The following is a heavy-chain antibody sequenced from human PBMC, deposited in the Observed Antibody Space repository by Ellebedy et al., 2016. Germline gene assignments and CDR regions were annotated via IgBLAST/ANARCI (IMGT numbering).Heavy chain of an antibody. J-gene: IGHJ4*02. CDR2: IWYDGSNK. D-gene: IGHD3-22*01. V-gene: IGHV3-33*01. CDR1: GFTFSSYG. CDR3: ARSDSSGYCDY. Sequence: GESLKISCAASGFTFSSYGMNWVRQAPGKGLEWVAVIWYDGSNKYYADSVKGRFTISRDNSKNTLYLQMNSLRAEETAVYYCARSDSSGYCDYWGQGPLVTVSS.